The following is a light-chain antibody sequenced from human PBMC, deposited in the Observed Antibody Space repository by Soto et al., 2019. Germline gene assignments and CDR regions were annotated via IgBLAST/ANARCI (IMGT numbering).Light chain of an antibody. J-gene: IGKJ5*01. CDR2: DAS. V-gene: IGKV3-11*01. CDR3: QQRSNWPQIT. Sequence: ILFTQSPATLSFSPREKATLSCSSSQSVSSYLAWYQQKPGQAPRLLIYDASNRATGIPARFSGSGSGTDFTLTISSLEPEDFAVYYCQQRSNWPQITFGQGTRLEIK. CDR1: QSVSSY.